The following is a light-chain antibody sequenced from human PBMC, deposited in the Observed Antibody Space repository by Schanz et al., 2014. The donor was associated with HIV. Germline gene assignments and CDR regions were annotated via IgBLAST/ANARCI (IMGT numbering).Light chain of an antibody. CDR2: AAS. CDR1: QGINNF. J-gene: IGKJ1*01. V-gene: IGKV1-39*01. CDR3: QQSYSTTWT. Sequence: DIQMTQSPSSLSASVGDRVAITCRASQGINNFLAWYQQKPGKAPKLLIYAASTLHTGVPLRFSGSGSGTDFTLTISSLQPEDFATYYCQQSYSTTWTFGQGTKVEIK.